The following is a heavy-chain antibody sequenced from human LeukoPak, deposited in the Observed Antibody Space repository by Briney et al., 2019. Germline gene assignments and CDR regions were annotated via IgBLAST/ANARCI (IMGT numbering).Heavy chain of an antibody. CDR1: GGSISSYY. V-gene: IGHV4-4*07. Sequence: SETLSLTCTVSGGSISSYYWSWIRQPAGKGLEWIGRIYTSGSTNYNPSLKSRVTMSVDTSKNQFSLKLSSVTAADTAVYYCASLLPNYYDFWSGSFDYWGQGTLVTVSS. J-gene: IGHJ4*02. CDR2: IYTSGST. CDR3: ASLLPNYYDFWSGSFDY. D-gene: IGHD3-3*01.